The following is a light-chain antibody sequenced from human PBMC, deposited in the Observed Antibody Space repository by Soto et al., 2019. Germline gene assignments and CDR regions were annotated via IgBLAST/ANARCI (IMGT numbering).Light chain of an antibody. CDR2: GAS. J-gene: IGKJ1*01. Sequence: IVLTQSPGTLSLSPGERATLSCRASQSVSSSYLAWYQQKPGQAPRLLIYGASSRATGIPDRFGGSGSGTEFTLAISSLQSEDSAVYYCHQYNNWWTFGQGTKVDI. CDR3: HQYNNWWT. CDR1: QSVSSSY. V-gene: IGKV3-20*01.